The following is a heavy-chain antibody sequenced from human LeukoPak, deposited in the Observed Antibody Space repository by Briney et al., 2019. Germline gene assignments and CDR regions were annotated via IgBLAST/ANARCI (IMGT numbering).Heavy chain of an antibody. D-gene: IGHD3-10*01. J-gene: IGHJ4*02. CDR1: GFTFSSYS. CDR2: ISSSSSYI. CDR3: ARAFGGADQFDY. V-gene: IGHV3-21*01. Sequence: GGSLRLSCAASGFTFSSYSMNWVRQAPGKGLEWVSSISSSSSYIYYADSVKGRFTISRDNAKNSLYLQMNSLRAEDTAVCYCARAFGGADQFDYWGQGTLVTVSS.